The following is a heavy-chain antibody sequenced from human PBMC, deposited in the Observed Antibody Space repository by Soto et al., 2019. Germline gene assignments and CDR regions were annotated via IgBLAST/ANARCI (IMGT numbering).Heavy chain of an antibody. CDR2: MNPNTGGA. Sequence: QVQLVQSGAELKKPGASVKVSCKASGYTFADFYIHWVRQAPGQGFEWMGWMNPNTGGASYAQNFLGRVAMTRDTSISTAYVELSRLSSNDTAIYYCARNMDYYYGRGSGNGHGVWGQGTTVTVFS. J-gene: IGHJ6*02. D-gene: IGHD3-10*02. CDR1: GYTFADFY. V-gene: IGHV1-2*02. CDR3: ARNMDYYYGRGSGNGHGV.